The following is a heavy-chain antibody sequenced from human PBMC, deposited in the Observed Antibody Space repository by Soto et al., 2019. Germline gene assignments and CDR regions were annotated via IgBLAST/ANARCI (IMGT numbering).Heavy chain of an antibody. CDR1: EFTFSNYA. Sequence: GGSLRLSCAASEFTFSNYAMSWVRQAPGKGLEWVSAISYGGGTTYYADSVKGRFTISRDNSKNTLYLQMNSLRAEDTAVYYCAKNPGYYYDSTGYHFDAWGQGT. D-gene: IGHD3-22*01. V-gene: IGHV3-23*01. CDR2: ISYGGGTT. CDR3: AKNPGYYYDSTGYHFDA. J-gene: IGHJ4*02.